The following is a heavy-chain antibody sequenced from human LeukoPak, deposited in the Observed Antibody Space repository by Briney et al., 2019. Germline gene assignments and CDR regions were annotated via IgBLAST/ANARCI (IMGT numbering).Heavy chain of an antibody. CDR1: GYSFTSYW. J-gene: IGHJ6*02. D-gene: IGHD6-13*01. CDR2: IYPGDSDT. Sequence: GESLKISCKGSGYSFTSYWIGWVRQMPGKGLEWMGIIYPGDSDTRYSPSFQGQVTISAGKSISTAYLQWSSLKASDTAMYYCARAAAGRWGYYYGMDVWGQGTTVTVSS. V-gene: IGHV5-51*01. CDR3: ARAAAGRWGYYYGMDV.